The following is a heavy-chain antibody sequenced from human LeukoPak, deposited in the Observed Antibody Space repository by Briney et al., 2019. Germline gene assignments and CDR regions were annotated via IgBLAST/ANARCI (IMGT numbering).Heavy chain of an antibody. CDR3: ARDRNHYGSGSDAFDI. Sequence: ASVKVSCKASGGTFSSYAISWVRQAPGQGLEWMGGIIPIFGTANYAQKFQGRVTITADESTSTAYMELSSLRSEDTAVYYCARDRNHYGSGSDAFDIWGQGTMVTVSS. D-gene: IGHD3-10*01. CDR2: IIPIFGTA. V-gene: IGHV1-69*13. CDR1: GGTFSSYA. J-gene: IGHJ3*02.